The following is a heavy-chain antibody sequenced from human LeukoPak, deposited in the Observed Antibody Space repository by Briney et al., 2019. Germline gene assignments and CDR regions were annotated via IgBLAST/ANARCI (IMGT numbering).Heavy chain of an antibody. D-gene: IGHD3-16*01. V-gene: IGHV3-7*03. J-gene: IGHJ4*02. CDR2: IKQDGSEK. Sequence: GGSLRLSCAASGFTFSNYWITWVRQAPGKGLEWVANIKQDGSEKYYMDSVKGRFTISRDNAKNSLFLQMNSLRAEDTAVYYCARDSGGRFFDYWGQGTLVTVSS. CDR1: GFTFSNYW. CDR3: ARDSGGRFFDY.